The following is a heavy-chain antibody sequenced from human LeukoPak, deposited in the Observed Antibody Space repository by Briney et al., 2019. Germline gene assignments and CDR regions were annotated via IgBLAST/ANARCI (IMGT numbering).Heavy chain of an antibody. CDR2: IKQDGSET. CDR3: ARVYSSLWAGSFDY. V-gene: IGHV3-7*05. D-gene: IGHD3-22*01. CDR1: GFTFSNYW. Sequence: GGSLRLSCAASGFTFSNYWMNWVRQAPGKGLEWVANIKQDGSETYYVGSVKGRFTISRDNAKNSLFLQMNSLRAEDTAVYYCARVYSSLWAGSFDYWGQGALVTVSS. J-gene: IGHJ4*02.